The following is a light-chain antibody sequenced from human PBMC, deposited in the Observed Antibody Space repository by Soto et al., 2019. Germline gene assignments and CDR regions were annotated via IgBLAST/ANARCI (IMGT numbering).Light chain of an antibody. CDR3: QKYNSAPRT. CDR1: QGISKY. Sequence: DIPMTQSPSSLSASVGDRVTITCRASQGISKYLAWYQQKPGKVPKLLIYAASTSQSGVPSRFSGSGSGTDFTLTISSLQPEDVATYYCQKYNSAPRTFGQGTKVEIK. V-gene: IGKV1-27*01. J-gene: IGKJ1*01. CDR2: AAS.